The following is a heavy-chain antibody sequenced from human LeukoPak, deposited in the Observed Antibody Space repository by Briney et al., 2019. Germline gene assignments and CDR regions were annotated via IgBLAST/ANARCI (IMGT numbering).Heavy chain of an antibody. CDR2: TSWNSGGI. V-gene: IGHV3-9*01. CDR1: GFIFDDYA. CDR3: AKDAQYYYAMDV. Sequence: GGSLRLSCAASGFIFDDYAMHWVRQAPGKGLEWVSGTSWNSGGIGYADSVKGRFTISRDNAKNSLYLQMNSLKVEDTALYYCAKDAQYYYAMDVWGQGTTVTVSS. J-gene: IGHJ6*02.